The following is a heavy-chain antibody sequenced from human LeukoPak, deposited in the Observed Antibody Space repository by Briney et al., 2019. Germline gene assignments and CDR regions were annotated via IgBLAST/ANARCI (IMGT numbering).Heavy chain of an antibody. CDR1: GGSINNHY. CDR3: ARGGSYFYDYYMDV. CDR2: IYTSGSN. J-gene: IGHJ6*03. V-gene: IGHV4-4*07. Sequence: PSETLSLTCTASGGSINNHYWSWIRQPAGKGLEWIGRIYTSGSNSYNPSLKSRITMSVDTSKSEFSLKLTSVTAADTAVYYCARGGSYFYDYYMDVWGKGATVTVSS. D-gene: IGHD1-26*01.